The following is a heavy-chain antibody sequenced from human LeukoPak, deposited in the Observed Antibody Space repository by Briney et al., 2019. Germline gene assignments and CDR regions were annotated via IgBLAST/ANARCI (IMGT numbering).Heavy chain of an antibody. Sequence: PSETLSLTCTASGGSNYWSWIRQPPGKGLEWIAYIHYSGSTNYNPSLKSRVTISIDTSKNQFSLKLNSVTAADTAVYYCAKHSNWNAGVDWFDPWGQGTLVTVSS. CDR2: IHYSGST. CDR3: AKHSNWNAGVDWFDP. J-gene: IGHJ5*02. CDR1: GGSNY. V-gene: IGHV4-59*08. D-gene: IGHD1-20*01.